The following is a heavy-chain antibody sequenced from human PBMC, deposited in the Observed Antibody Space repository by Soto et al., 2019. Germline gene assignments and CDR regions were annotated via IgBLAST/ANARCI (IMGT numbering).Heavy chain of an antibody. CDR3: ARAGSTRFDC. Sequence: VQLRESGPELIKPSGTLSLTCTVSGDSINNSVWWSWVRQPPGKGLEWIAEIYHSGSTNYNPSLTXXVXLXXDKSTNRFSLKLTSVTAADTALYYCARAGSTRFDCWGQGNLVTVSS. D-gene: IGHD1-26*01. CDR2: IYHSGST. V-gene: IGHV4-4*02. CDR1: GDSINNSVW. J-gene: IGHJ4*02.